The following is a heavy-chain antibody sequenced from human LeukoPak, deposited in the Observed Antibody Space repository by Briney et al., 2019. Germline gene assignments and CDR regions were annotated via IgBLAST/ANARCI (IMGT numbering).Heavy chain of an antibody. J-gene: IGHJ4*02. CDR1: GGSFSGYY. Sequence: PSETLSLTCAVYGGSFSGYYWSWIRQPPGKGLEWIGEINHSGSTNYNPSLKSRVTISIDTSKNQFSLKLSSVTAADTAVYYCARGVVIAPQTFDYWGQGTLVTVSS. V-gene: IGHV4-34*01. CDR3: ARGVVIAPQTFDY. CDR2: INHSGST. D-gene: IGHD2-21*01.